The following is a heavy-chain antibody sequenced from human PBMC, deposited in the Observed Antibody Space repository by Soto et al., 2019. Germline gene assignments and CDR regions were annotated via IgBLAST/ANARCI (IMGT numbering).Heavy chain of an antibody. CDR1: GYTFTGYY. Sequence: ASVKVSCKASGYTFTGYYMHWVRQAPGQGLEWMGWINPNSGGTNYAQKFQGRVTTTRDTSISTAYMELSRLRSDDTAVYYCARVEIVGLGYYYGMDVWGQGTTVTVSS. D-gene: IGHD3-22*01. V-gene: IGHV1-2*02. CDR3: ARVEIVGLGYYYGMDV. CDR2: INPNSGGT. J-gene: IGHJ6*02.